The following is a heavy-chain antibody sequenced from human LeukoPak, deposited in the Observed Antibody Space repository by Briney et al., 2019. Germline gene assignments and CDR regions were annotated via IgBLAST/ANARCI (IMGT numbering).Heavy chain of an antibody. V-gene: IGHV1-18*01. CDR3: ARDTPPRYYYGSGTPLDY. D-gene: IGHD3-10*01. CDR2: ISSYNANT. Sequence: ASVKVSCKASGYTFTSYGISWVRQAPGQGLEWMGWISSYNANTNYAQKLKGRVTMTTDTSTSTASMELRSLRSDDTAVYYCARDTPPRYYYGSGTPLDYWGQGTLVTVSS. J-gene: IGHJ4*02. CDR1: GYTFTSYG.